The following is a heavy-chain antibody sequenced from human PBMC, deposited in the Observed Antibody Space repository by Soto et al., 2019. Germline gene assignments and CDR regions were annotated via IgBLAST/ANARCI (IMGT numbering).Heavy chain of an antibody. CDR2: IGSGSRGT. Sequence: EAQLLESGGGLVQPGGSLRLSCAASGFAFSNFAMSWVRQAPGKGLEWVSAIGSGSRGTHYAESVEDRFTISRDDSKNTLYLQLNSLTAADTAVYYCAAPRAAVPHTRSFAPWGQGTPVTVSP. D-gene: IGHD6-13*01. J-gene: IGHJ5*02. CDR3: AAPRAAVPHTRSFAP. V-gene: IGHV3-23*01. CDR1: GFAFSNFA.